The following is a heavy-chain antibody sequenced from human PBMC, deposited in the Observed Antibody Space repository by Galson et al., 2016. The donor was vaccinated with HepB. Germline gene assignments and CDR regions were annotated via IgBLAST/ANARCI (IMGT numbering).Heavy chain of an antibody. CDR1: GFTFSSYS. J-gene: IGHJ6*02. V-gene: IGHV3-48*02. D-gene: IGHD3-9*01. CDR2: LSTSSSTI. Sequence: SLRLSCAAPGFTFSSYSMNWVRQAPGKGLEWVSFLSTSSSTIYYSDSVKGRFTVSRDNGKNSLYLQMNSLRDEDTAVYYCARGLLYFDWYQLKGYGMDVWGQGPTVTV. CDR3: ARGLLYFDWYQLKGYGMDV.